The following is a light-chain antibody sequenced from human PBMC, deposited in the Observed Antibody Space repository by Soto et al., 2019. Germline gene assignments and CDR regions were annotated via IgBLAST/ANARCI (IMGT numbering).Light chain of an antibody. CDR2: GAS. Sequence: EIVLTQSPGTLSLSPGERATLSCRASQSVSSSYLAWYQQKPGQAPRLLIYGASSRGTGIPDRFSGSGSGTDFTLTISRLEPEDFAVYYCQQYGSSLCTFGQGTKLEIK. CDR3: QQYGSSLCT. CDR1: QSVSSSY. J-gene: IGKJ2*02. V-gene: IGKV3-20*01.